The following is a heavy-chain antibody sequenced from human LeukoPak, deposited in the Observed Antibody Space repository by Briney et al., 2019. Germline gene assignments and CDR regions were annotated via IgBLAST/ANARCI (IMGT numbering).Heavy chain of an antibody. V-gene: IGHV3-21*01. CDR1: GFTFSSYA. CDR2: ISSSSSYI. Sequence: GGSLRLSCAASGFTFSSYAMSWVRQAPGKGLEWVSSISSSSSYIYYADSVKGRFTISRDNAKNSLCLQMNSLRAEDTAVYYCARDSFTIFGVVIPTDWFDPWGQGTLVTVSS. D-gene: IGHD3-3*01. J-gene: IGHJ5*02. CDR3: ARDSFTIFGVVIPTDWFDP.